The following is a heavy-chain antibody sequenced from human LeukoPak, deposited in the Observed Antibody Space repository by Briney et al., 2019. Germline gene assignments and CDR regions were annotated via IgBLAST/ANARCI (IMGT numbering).Heavy chain of an antibody. CDR2: MNPNSGNT. Sequence: ASVKVSCKASGYTFTSYDINWVRQATGQGLEWMGWMNPNSGNTGYAQKFQGRVTMTRNTSISTAYMELSSLRSEDTAVYYCARDRGYCSGGSCYRGGGYDYWGQGTLVTVSS. D-gene: IGHD2-15*01. V-gene: IGHV1-8*01. J-gene: IGHJ4*02. CDR3: ARDRGYCSGGSCYRGGGYDY. CDR1: GYTFTSYD.